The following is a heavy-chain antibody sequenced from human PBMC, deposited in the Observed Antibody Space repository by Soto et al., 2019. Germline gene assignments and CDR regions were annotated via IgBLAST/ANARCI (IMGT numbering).Heavy chain of an antibody. J-gene: IGHJ5*02. V-gene: IGHV3-21*04. CDR3: ARDHGAAAGTRWFDP. CDR1: GFTFSDYS. D-gene: IGHD6-13*01. CDR2: ISSRSSHI. Sequence: PGGSLRLSCAASGFTFSDYSMNWVRQAPGKGLEWVSSISSRSSHIYYAESVKGRFTISRDNAKTSLFLQMSSLRSEDTAVYYCARDHGAAAGTRWFDPWGQGTLVTVSS.